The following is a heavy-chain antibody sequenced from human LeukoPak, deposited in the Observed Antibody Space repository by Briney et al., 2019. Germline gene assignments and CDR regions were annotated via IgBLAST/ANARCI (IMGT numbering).Heavy chain of an antibody. J-gene: IGHJ3*02. CDR1: GYTFTSYG. CDR2: ISAYNGNT. Sequence: ASVKLSCKASGYTFTSYGISWVRQAPGQGLEWMGWISAYNGNTNYAQKVQGSVTLTTDTSTSTAYMELRSLRSDDTAVYYCARDKYSGYERDAFDIWGQGTMVTVSS. CDR3: ARDKYSGYERDAFDI. D-gene: IGHD5-12*01. V-gene: IGHV1-18*01.